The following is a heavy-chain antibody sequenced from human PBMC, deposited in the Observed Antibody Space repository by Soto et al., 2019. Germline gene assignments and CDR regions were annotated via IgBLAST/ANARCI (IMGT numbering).Heavy chain of an antibody. D-gene: IGHD5-12*01. CDR2: ISAYNGNR. CDR3: ARGRIVASIHDAFEI. V-gene: IGHV1-18*01. CDR1: GYPFTSYG. Sequence: QGHLLQSGDEVKTPGASVRVSCRASGYPFTSYGISWVRQAPGQGLEWVAWISAYNGNRDTAQKFQGRVTMTLDRSTDTAHMELGDLTSADTGVYYCARGRIVASIHDAFEIWGQGTKLTVSS. J-gene: IGHJ3*02.